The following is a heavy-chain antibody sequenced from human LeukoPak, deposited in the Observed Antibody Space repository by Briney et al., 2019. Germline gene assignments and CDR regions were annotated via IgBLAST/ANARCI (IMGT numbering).Heavy chain of an antibody. D-gene: IGHD1-26*01. V-gene: IGHV4-59*01. J-gene: IGHJ4*02. CDR1: GGSISSYY. CDR3: AREWEAGDFDY. CDR2: IYYSGST. Sequence: SETLSLTCTVSGGSISSYYWSWIRQPPGKGLEWIGYIYYSGSTNYNPPLKSRVTISVDTSKNQFSLKLSSVTAADTAVYYCAREWEAGDFDYWGQGTLVTVSS.